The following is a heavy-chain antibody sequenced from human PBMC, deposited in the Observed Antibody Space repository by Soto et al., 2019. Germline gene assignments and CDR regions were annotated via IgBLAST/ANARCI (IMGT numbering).Heavy chain of an antibody. Sequence: SLRLSCAASGLTFSSYAMSWVLQAPGKVLEWVSGISGSGGNTYNVDSLKGRFTISRDNSKNTLYLDMISLRAEDTAVYYCAKGLSIAAAGTIDYWGQGTLVTV. V-gene: IGHV3-23*01. CDR1: GLTFSSYA. J-gene: IGHJ4*02. D-gene: IGHD6-13*01. CDR3: AKGLSIAAAGTIDY. CDR2: ISGSGGNT.